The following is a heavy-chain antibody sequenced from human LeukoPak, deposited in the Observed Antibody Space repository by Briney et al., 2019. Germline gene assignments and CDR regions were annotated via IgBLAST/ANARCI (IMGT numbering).Heavy chain of an antibody. D-gene: IGHD1-1*01. CDR1: GYTLTELS. Sequence: GASVKVSCKVSGYTLTELSMHWVRQAPGKGLEWMGGFDPEDGETIYAQKFQGRVTMTEDTSTDTAYMELSSLRSEDTAVYYCATDNDDSPFDAFDIWGQGTMVTVSS. J-gene: IGHJ3*02. V-gene: IGHV1-24*01. CDR2: FDPEDGET. CDR3: ATDNDDSPFDAFDI.